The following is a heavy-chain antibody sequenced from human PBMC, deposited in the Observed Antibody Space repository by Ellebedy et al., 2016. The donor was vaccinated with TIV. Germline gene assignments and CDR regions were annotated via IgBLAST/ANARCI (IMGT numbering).Heavy chain of an antibody. D-gene: IGHD3-10*01. V-gene: IGHV3-7*01. J-gene: IGHJ4*02. CDR1: GFTFSDHY. CDR2: IKEDGSDK. Sequence: GGSLRLSCAASGFTFSDHYMEWVRQAPGKGLEWVASIKEDGSDKYYVDSVKGRFTISRDNAKNSLYLQMNGLRVEDTGIYYCATDLHPFTRGWGYWGQGTLVTVSS. CDR3: ATDLHPFTRGWGY.